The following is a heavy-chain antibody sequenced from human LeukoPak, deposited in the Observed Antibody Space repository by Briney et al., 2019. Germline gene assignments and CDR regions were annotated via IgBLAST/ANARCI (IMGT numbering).Heavy chain of an antibody. V-gene: IGHV3-21*01. CDR1: GFTFSSHA. Sequence: GGSLRLSCAASGFTFSSHAMNWVRQAPGKGLEWVSSVSSSGTKIFYADSVRGRFTVPRDNAGNSLSLQMDSLRVEDTAVYYCTRELLSLQQGLDYWGQGTLVTVSS. J-gene: IGHJ4*02. CDR2: VSSSGTKI. D-gene: IGHD2/OR15-2a*01. CDR3: TRELLSLQQGLDY.